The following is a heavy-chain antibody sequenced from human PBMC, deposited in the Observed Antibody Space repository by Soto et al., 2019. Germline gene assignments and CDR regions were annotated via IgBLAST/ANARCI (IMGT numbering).Heavy chain of an antibody. V-gene: IGHV3-66*01. Sequence: EVQLVESGGGLVQPGGSLRLSCAASGFTVSSNSMSWVRQAPGKGLEWVSVIYSGGSTYYADSVKGRFTISRDNSKNTLYLQMNSLRAEDTAVYYCARDHGDYYFDYWGQGTLVTVSS. CDR1: GFTVSSNS. CDR2: IYSGGST. J-gene: IGHJ4*02. D-gene: IGHD4-17*01. CDR3: ARDHGDYYFDY.